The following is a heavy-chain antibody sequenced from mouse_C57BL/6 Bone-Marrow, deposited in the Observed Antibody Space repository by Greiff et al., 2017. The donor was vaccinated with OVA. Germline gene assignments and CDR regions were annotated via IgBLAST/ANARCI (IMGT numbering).Heavy chain of an antibody. Sequence: QVQLQQSGPELVKPGASVKISCKASGYAFSGSWMNWVKQRPGKGLEWIGRIYPGDGDTNYNGKFKGKATLTADNSSSTAYMQLSSLTSADSAVYFCARRALPGFAYWGQGTLVTVSA. V-gene: IGHV1-82*01. J-gene: IGHJ3*01. D-gene: IGHD5-5*01. CDR2: IYPGDGDT. CDR3: ARRALPGFAY. CDR1: GYAFSGSW.